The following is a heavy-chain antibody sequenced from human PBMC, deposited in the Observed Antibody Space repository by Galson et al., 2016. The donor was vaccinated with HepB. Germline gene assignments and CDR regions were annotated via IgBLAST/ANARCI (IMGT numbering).Heavy chain of an antibody. CDR2: ISGSSTTI. D-gene: IGHD3-16*01. CDR3: TRRTGGSPDY. V-gene: IGHV3-23*01. CDR1: GFTFSNNA. J-gene: IGHJ4*02. Sequence: SLRLSCAASGFTFSNNAMSWVRQAPGKGLEWVSEISGSSTTINYADSVKGRFTISRDNSKNTVYLQMNSLRVEDTAVYYCTRRTGGSPDYWGQGTLVTVSS.